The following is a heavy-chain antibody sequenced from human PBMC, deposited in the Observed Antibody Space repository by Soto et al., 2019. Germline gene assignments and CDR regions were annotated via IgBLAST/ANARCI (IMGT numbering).Heavy chain of an antibody. CDR2: MNPNSGNT. V-gene: IGHV1-8*01. CDR3: ASSITIFGVDPYYYYGMDV. Sequence: QVQLVQSGAEVKKPGASVKVSCKASGYTFTSYDINWVRQATGQGLEWMGWMNPNSGNTGYAQKFQGRVTMTRNTXISTAXXELSSLRSEDTAVYYCASSITIFGVDPYYYYGMDVWGQGTTVTVSS. J-gene: IGHJ6*02. CDR1: GYTFTSYD. D-gene: IGHD3-3*01.